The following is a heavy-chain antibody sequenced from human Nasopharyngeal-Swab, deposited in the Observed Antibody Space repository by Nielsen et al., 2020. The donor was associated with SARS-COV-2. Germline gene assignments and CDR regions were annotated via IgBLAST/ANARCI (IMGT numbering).Heavy chain of an antibody. D-gene: IGHD1-26*01. CDR1: GFTFSNAW. CDR3: TTDYYGSYYFDY. V-gene: IGHV3-15*07. Sequence: ETLSLTCAASGFTFSNAWMNWVRQAPGKGLEWVGRIKSKTDGGTTDYAAPVKGRFTISRDDSKNTLYLQMNSLKTEDTAVYYCTTDYYGSYYFDYWGQGTLVTVSS. J-gene: IGHJ4*02. CDR2: IKSKTDGGTT.